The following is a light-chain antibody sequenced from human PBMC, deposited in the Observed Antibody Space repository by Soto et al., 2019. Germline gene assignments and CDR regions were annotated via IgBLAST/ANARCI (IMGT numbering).Light chain of an antibody. CDR3: GAWDDSLNGVL. J-gene: IGLJ2*01. CDR2: SDN. Sequence: QSVLTQPPSASGTPGQKVTISCSGSSPNIGRNAVNWYQQVPGTAPKLLIYSDNQRPSGVPDRFSGSRSGTSVSLAISGLQSEDEADYYCGAWDDSLNGVLFGGGTKLTVL. V-gene: IGLV1-44*01. CDR1: SPNIGRNA.